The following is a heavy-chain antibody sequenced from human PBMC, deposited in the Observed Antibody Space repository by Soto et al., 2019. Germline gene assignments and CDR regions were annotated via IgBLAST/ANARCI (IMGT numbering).Heavy chain of an antibody. Sequence: PVGSLRLSCAASGFTFSDYYMSWIRQAPGKGLEWVSYISSSGSTIYYADSVKGRFTISRDNAKNSLYLQMNSLRAEDTAVYYCAKVEQQLILGAIDYWGQGTLVTVSS. CDR3: AKVEQQLILGAIDY. D-gene: IGHD6-13*01. V-gene: IGHV3-11*01. CDR1: GFTFSDYY. CDR2: ISSSGSTI. J-gene: IGHJ4*02.